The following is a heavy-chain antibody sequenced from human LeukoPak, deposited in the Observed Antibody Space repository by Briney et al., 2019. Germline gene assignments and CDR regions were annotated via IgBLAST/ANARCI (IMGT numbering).Heavy chain of an antibody. D-gene: IGHD4-17*01. Sequence: PSETLSLTCAVSGGSISSGGYSWSWIRQPPGKGLEWIGYIYHSGSTYYNPSLKSRVTISVDRSKNQFSLKLSSVTAADTAVYYCARENYGDYAAAGYYYGMDVWGQGTTVTVSS. CDR2: IYHSGST. CDR1: GGSISSGGYS. CDR3: ARENYGDYAAAGYYYGMDV. V-gene: IGHV4-30-2*01. J-gene: IGHJ6*02.